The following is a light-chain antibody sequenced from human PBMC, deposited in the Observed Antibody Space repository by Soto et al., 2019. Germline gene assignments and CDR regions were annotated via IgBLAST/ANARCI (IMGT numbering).Light chain of an antibody. J-gene: IGKJ1*01. V-gene: IGKV1-5*01. CDR1: QSISDS. CDR3: QQDHGCFRT. CDR2: DVS. Sequence: IRMSTSSSTLSASVAARVTITCRASQSISDSLAWYQQKPGKAPDLLISDVSKLERGVASRFSGSGSGTEFTLTISSMQPDDLAPYYCQQDHGCFRTFGQGTKVAIK.